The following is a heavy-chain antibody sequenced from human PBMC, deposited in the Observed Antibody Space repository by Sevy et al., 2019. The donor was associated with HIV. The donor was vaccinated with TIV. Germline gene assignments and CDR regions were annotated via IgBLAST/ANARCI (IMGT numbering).Heavy chain of an antibody. CDR1: GDSVSSNSAA. V-gene: IGHV6-1*01. J-gene: IGHJ4*02. Sequence: SQTLSLTCAISGDSVSSNSAAWNWIRQSPSRGLEWLGRTYYRSKWYNDYAVSVKSRITINPDTSKNQFSLQLNSVTPEDTAVYYCARALGSNSWYVGYYFDYWGQGTLVTVSS. CDR2: TYYRSKWYN. CDR3: ARALGSNSWYVGYYFDY. D-gene: IGHD6-13*01.